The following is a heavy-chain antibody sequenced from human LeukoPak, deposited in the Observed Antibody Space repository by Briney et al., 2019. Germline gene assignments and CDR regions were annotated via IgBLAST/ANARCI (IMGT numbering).Heavy chain of an antibody. Sequence: GGSLRLSCAASGVTFSSYAMHWVRQAPGKGLEWVAVISYDGSNKYYADSVRGRFTIARDNSKNTLYLQMNSLRPEDTAVYYCARDLSYYYASGYWGQGTLVTVSS. CDR1: GVTFSSYA. V-gene: IGHV3-30-3*01. J-gene: IGHJ4*02. CDR2: ISYDGSNK. D-gene: IGHD3-10*01. CDR3: ARDLSYYYASGY.